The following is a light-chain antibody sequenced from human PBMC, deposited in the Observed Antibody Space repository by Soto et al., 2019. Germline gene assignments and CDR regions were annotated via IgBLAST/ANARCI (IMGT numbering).Light chain of an antibody. J-gene: IGKJ4*01. CDR3: QHYSSYPLT. CDR2: KAS. V-gene: IGKV1-5*03. Sequence: DIQMTQSPSTLSASVGDRVTITCRASQSISFWLAWYQQKPGRAPNLLIYKASTLNSGVPSRFSGSGSGTEFTFTISSLQPDDFATYYCQHYSSYPLTFGGGTKVQIK. CDR1: QSISFW.